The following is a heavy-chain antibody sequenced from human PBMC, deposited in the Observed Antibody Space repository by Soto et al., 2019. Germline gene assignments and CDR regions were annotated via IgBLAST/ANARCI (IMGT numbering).Heavy chain of an antibody. CDR2: IIPIFGTA. J-gene: IGHJ5*02. CDR1: GGTFSSYA. V-gene: IGHV1-69*13. Sequence: SVKVSCKASGGTFSSYAISWVRQAPGQGLEWMGGIIPIFGTANYAQKFQGRVTITADESTSTAYMELSSLRSEDTAVYYCARARRELLWFGECHGAFDPWGQGTLVTVSS. D-gene: IGHD3-10*01. CDR3: ARARRELLWFGECHGAFDP.